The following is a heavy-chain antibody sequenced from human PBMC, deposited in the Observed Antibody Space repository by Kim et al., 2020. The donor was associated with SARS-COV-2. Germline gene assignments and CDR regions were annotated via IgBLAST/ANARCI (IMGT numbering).Heavy chain of an antibody. CDR1: GFTLSTYA. V-gene: IGHV3-23*01. J-gene: IGHJ4*02. Sequence: GGSLRLSCAVSGFTLSTYAMSWVRQAPGRGLEWVSVIRGSGGSTYYADSVKGRFIISRDNPKNTLYLQMNSLRAEDMAVYYCVRTRGKAAAGRNYYFDYWGQGTLVTVSS. D-gene: IGHD6-13*01. CDR3: VRTRGKAAAGRNYYFDY. CDR2: IRGSGGST.